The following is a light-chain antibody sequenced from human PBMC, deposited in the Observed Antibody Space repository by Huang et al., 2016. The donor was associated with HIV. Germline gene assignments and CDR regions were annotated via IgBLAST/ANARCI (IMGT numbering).Light chain of an antibody. V-gene: IGKV3-15*01. CDR3: QQYNDWRT. CDR1: QSVSRN. J-gene: IGKJ1*01. CDR2: GVF. Sequence: EIVLTQSPATLSVSPGERATLSCRASQSVSRNLAWYQQKPGQTPRLLIYGVFTRATGIPARLSDSGSGTEFTLTISSLQSEDFAVYYCQQYNDWRTFGQGTKVEIK.